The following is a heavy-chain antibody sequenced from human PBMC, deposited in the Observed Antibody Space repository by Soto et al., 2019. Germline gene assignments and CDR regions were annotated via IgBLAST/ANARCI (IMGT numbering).Heavy chain of an antibody. J-gene: IGHJ4*02. CDR3: ARDRTLVGSYWGGVFDY. CDR2: IIPIFGTA. V-gene: IGHV1-69*01. Sequence: QVQLVQSGAEVKKPGSSVKVSCKASGGTFSSYAISWVRQAPGQGLEWMGGIIPIFGTANYAQKFQGRVTITADESTSTAYMDLSSLRSEDTAVYYCARDRTLVGSYWGGVFDYWGQGTLVTVSS. CDR1: GGTFSSYA. D-gene: IGHD1-26*01.